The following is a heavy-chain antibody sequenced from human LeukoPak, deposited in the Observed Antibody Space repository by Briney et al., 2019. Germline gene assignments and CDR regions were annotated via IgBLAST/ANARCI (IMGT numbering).Heavy chain of an antibody. J-gene: IGHJ4*02. D-gene: IGHD3-10*01. CDR2: INPNSGGT. CDR3: ARDLGEMVRGVDY. Sequence: GASVKVSCKASGYTFTGYYMHWVRQAPGQGLEWMGWINPNSGGTNYAQKFRGRVTMTRDTSISTAYMELSRLRSDDTAVYYCARDLGEMVRGVDYWGQGTLVTVSS. CDR1: GYTFTGYY. V-gene: IGHV1-2*02.